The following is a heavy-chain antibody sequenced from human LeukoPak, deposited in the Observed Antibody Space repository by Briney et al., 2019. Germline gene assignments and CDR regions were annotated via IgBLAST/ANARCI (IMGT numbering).Heavy chain of an antibody. CDR1: GYTFTGYY. V-gene: IGHV1-2*02. J-gene: IGHJ4*02. CDR3: ARDTSNIAVADPYYFDY. CDR2: INPNSGGT. Sequence: ASVKVSCKASGYTFTGYYMHWVRQAPRQGLEWMGWINPNSGGTNYAQKFQGRVTMTRDTSISTAYMELSRLRSDDTAVYYCARDTSNIAVADPYYFDYWAREPWSPSPQ. D-gene: IGHD6-19*01.